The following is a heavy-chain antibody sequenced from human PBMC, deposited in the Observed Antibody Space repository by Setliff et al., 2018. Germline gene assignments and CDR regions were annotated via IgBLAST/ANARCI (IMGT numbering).Heavy chain of an antibody. D-gene: IGHD3-10*01. Sequence: SETLSLTCAVSSYSISTNYYWGWIRQPPGKGLEWIGSIYHSGSTYYNPSLKSRVTISVDMSKSQFSLKLTSVTAADTAVYYCARVGAVNYDFDSWGQGTLVTVSS. CDR3: ARVGAVNYDFDS. CDR1: SYSISTNYY. J-gene: IGHJ4*02. CDR2: IYHSGST. V-gene: IGHV4-38-2*01.